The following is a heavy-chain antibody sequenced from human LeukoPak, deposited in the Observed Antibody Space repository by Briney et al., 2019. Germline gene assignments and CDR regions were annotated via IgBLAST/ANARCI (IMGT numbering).Heavy chain of an antibody. CDR3: ARDNGEWLPEGYYYYYMDV. CDR2: IGTAGDT. CDR1: GFTFSSYD. Sequence: GGSLRLSCAASGFTFSSYDMHWVRQATGKGLEWVSAIGTAGDTYYPGSVKGRFTISRDNAKNSLYLQMNSLRAEDTAVYYCARDNGEWLPEGYYYYYMDVWGKGTTVTVSS. V-gene: IGHV3-13*01. D-gene: IGHD3-3*01. J-gene: IGHJ6*03.